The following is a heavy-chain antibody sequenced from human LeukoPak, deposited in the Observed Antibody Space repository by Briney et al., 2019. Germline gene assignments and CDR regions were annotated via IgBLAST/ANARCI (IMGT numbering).Heavy chain of an antibody. CDR1: GGSISSYY. CDR2: IYYSGST. Sequence: SETLSLTCTVSGGSISSYYWSWIRQPPGKGLEWIGYIYYSGSTNYNPSLKSRVTISVDTSKNQFSLKLSSVTAADTAVYHCARDRGPGIAVADNNHAFDIWGQGTMVTVSS. D-gene: IGHD6-19*01. J-gene: IGHJ3*02. V-gene: IGHV4-59*01. CDR3: ARDRGPGIAVADNNHAFDI.